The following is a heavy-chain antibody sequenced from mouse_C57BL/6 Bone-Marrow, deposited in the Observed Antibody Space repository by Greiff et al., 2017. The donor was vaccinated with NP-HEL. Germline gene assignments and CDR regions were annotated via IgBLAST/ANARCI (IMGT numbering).Heavy chain of an antibody. Sequence: QVQLQQSGPELVKPGASVKISCKASGYAFSSSWMNWVKQRPGKGLEWIGRIYPGDGDTNYNGKFKGKATLTADKSSSTAYMQLSSLTSEDSAVYFCARSPSDGFTWGQGTLVTVSA. CDR2: IYPGDGDT. CDR3: ARSPSDGFT. V-gene: IGHV1-82*01. CDR1: GYAFSSSW. J-gene: IGHJ3*01. D-gene: IGHD2-3*01.